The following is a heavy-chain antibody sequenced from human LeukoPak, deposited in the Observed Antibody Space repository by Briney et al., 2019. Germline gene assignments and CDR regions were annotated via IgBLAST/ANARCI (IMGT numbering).Heavy chain of an antibody. CDR3: ARSRCSSTSCLYFQH. CDR1: GFTFSSYW. CDR2: IKQDGSEK. D-gene: IGHD2-2*01. Sequence: GGSLRLSCAASGFTFSSYWMSWVRQAPGKGLEWVANIKQDGSEKYYVDSVKGRFTISGDNAKNSLYLQMNSLRAGDTAVYYCARSRCSSTSCLYFQHWGQGTLVTVSS. V-gene: IGHV3-7*03. J-gene: IGHJ1*01.